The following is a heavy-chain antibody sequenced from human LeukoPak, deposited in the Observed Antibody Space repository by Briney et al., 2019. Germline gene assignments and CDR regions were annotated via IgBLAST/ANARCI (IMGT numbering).Heavy chain of an antibody. CDR2: ISGSGGST. Sequence: GGSPRLSCAASGFTFSSYAMSWVRQAPGKGLEWVSAISGSGGSTYYADSVKGRFTISRDNSKNTLYLQMNSLRAEDTAVYYCAKTGDYGGGLDYWGQGTLVTVSS. J-gene: IGHJ4*02. CDR1: GFTFSSYA. CDR3: AKTGDYGGGLDY. D-gene: IGHD4-17*01. V-gene: IGHV3-23*01.